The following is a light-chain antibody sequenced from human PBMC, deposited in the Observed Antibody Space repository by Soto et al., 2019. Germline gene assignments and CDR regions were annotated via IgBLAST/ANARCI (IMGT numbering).Light chain of an antibody. CDR3: QQYGDSPRWS. V-gene: IGKV3-20*01. Sequence: EIVLTQSPGTLSLSPGERATLSCRASQGVGGSSFAWYQQKPGQATRLLLSGASSRATGVPDRFSGSGAVTDFSIPISRLEPEDFAVYYCQQYGDSPRWSFGQGTKVEIK. CDR2: GAS. J-gene: IGKJ1*01. CDR1: QGVGGSS.